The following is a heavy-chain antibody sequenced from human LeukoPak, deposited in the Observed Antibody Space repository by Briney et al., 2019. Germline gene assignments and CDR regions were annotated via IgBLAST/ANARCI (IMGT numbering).Heavy chain of an antibody. V-gene: IGHV3-48*03. D-gene: IGHD3-22*01. CDR2: ISTIGGTI. CDR3: ARDGPWLRGQFDY. Sequence: GGSLRLSCAASGFIFSSYQMNWVRQAPGKGLEWISHISTIGGTIYYADSVKGRFTISRDNAKNSLYLQMNSLRAEDTAVYYCARDGPWLRGQFDYWGQGTLVTVSS. J-gene: IGHJ4*02. CDR1: GFIFSSYQ.